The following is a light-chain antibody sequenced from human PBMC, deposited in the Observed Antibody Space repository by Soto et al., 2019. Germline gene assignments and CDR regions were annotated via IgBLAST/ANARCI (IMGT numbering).Light chain of an antibody. CDR2: QAS. Sequence: DLQMTQSPSALSASVGDRVTITCRASQSISTWLAWYQQKPGKAPKLLIFQASSLESGVPSRFIGSGSGTQFTLTISSLQPDDFVTFYCQQYNSYPLTFGGGTKVEIK. J-gene: IGKJ4*01. CDR1: QSISTW. CDR3: QQYNSYPLT. V-gene: IGKV1-5*03.